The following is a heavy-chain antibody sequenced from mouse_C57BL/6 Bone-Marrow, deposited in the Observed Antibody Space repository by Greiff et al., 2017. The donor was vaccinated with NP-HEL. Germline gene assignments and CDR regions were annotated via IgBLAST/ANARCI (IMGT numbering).Heavy chain of an antibody. CDR1: GYSFTGYY. J-gene: IGHJ2*01. CDR2: INPSTGGT. V-gene: IGHV1-42*01. Sequence: VQLQQSGPELVKPGASVKISCKASGYSFTGYYMNWLKQSPEKSLEWIGEINPSTGGTTYNQKFKAKATLTVDKSSSTAYMQLKSLTSEDSAVYYCARAYYFDYWGQGTTLTVSS. CDR3: ARAYYFDY.